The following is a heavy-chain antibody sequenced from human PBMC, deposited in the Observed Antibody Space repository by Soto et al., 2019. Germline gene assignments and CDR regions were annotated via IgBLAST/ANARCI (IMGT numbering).Heavy chain of an antibody. Sequence: SVKVSCKASGGTFSSYAISWVRQAPGQGLEWMGGIIPIFGTANYAQKFQGRVTITADKSTSTAYMELSSLRSEDTAVYYCARGRLSYGYDFWSGYLPSSDSFDIWGQGTMVTVSS. CDR3: ARGRLSYGYDFWSGYLPSSDSFDI. CDR1: GGTFSSYA. CDR2: IIPIFGTA. V-gene: IGHV1-69*06. J-gene: IGHJ3*02. D-gene: IGHD3-3*01.